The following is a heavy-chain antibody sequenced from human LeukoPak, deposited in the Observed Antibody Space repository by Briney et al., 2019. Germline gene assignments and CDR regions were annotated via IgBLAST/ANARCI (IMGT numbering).Heavy chain of an antibody. CDR3: TTAIIRIVVVAADY. V-gene: IGHV3-15*01. CDR1: GSTFSNAW. D-gene: IGHD2-15*01. Sequence: GGSLRLSCAASGSTFSNAWMSWVRQAPGKGLEWVGRIKSKTDGGTTDYAAPVKGRFTISRDDSKNTLYLQMNSLKTEDTAVYYSTTAIIRIVVVAADYWGQGTLVTVSS. J-gene: IGHJ4*02. CDR2: IKSKTDGGTT.